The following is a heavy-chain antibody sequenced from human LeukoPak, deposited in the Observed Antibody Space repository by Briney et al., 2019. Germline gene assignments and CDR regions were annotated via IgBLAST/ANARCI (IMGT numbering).Heavy chain of an antibody. J-gene: IGHJ4*02. V-gene: IGHV3-48*01. CDR2: ISRDSDIR. D-gene: IGHD2-2*01. CDR3: ARDECSSTSCAFDY. CDR1: GFIFGRDS. Sequence: PGGSLRLSCAASGFIFGRDSMNWVRQAPGRGLEWISYISRDSDIRYYADSVRGRFHISRDNARNSLYLQMNSLRAEDTAVYYCARDECSSTSCAFDYWGQGTLVTVSS.